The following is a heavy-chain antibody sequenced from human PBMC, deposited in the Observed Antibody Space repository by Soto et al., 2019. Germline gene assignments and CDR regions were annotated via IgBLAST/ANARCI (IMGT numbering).Heavy chain of an antibody. CDR3: SAGLRYFDWKAMDV. CDR1: GFDFSSYA. J-gene: IGHJ6*02. V-gene: IGHV3-30-3*01. CDR2: ISDDGSNK. Sequence: QVQLVESGGGVVQPGRSLRLSCAASGFDFSSYAVHRVRQAPGKGLEWVALISDDGSNKYYADSVKGRFTISRDNSKSTVFLQMNTLRPEDTAVYHCSAGLRYFDWKAMDVWGLGTTVTVSS. D-gene: IGHD3-9*01.